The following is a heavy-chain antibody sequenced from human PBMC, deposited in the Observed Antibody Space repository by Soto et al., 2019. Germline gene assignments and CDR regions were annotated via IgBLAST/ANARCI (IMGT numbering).Heavy chain of an antibody. CDR1: GFTFSSYA. CDR2: ISGSGGST. V-gene: IGHV3-23*01. J-gene: IGHJ4*02. Sequence: GGSLRLSCAASGFTFSSYAMSWVRQAPGKGLEWVSAISGSGGSTYYADSVKGRFTISRDNSKNTLYLQMNSLRAEDTAVYYCASLRGGSVGYYFDYWGQGTLVTVSS. D-gene: IGHD3-10*01. CDR3: ASLRGGSVGYYFDY.